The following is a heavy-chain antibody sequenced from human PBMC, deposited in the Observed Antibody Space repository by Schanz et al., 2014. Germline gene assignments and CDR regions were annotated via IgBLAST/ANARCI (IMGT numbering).Heavy chain of an antibody. D-gene: IGHD3-9*01. CDR1: GFTFSKYG. Sequence: QGQLVESGGGVVQPGRSLRLSCAASGFTFSKYGVHWVRQAPGKGLEWVAVIWYDGSNKYYADSVKGRFTISRDNSKNTLFLQMNSLRAEDTAVYYCAKHVRSLTGNDYWGQGTLVTVSS. CDR3: AKHVRSLTGNDY. V-gene: IGHV3-33*06. J-gene: IGHJ4*02. CDR2: IWYDGSNK.